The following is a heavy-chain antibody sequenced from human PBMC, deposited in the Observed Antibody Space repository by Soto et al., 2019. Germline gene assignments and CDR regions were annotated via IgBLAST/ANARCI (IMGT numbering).Heavy chain of an antibody. CDR3: AAGGGGYCSSTSWGCWFDP. D-gene: IGHD2-2*03. Sequence: SETLSLTCTVSGGSISSGGYYWSWIRQHPGKGLEWIGYIYYSGSTYYNPSLKSRVTISVDTSKNQFSLKLSSVTAADTAVYYCAAGGGGYCSSTSWGCWFDPWGQGTLVTVSS. J-gene: IGHJ5*02. CDR1: GGSISSGGYY. CDR2: IYYSGST. V-gene: IGHV4-31*03.